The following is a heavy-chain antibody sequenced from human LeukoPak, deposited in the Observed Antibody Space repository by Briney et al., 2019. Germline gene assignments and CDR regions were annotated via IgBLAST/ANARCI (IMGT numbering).Heavy chain of an antibody. D-gene: IGHD5-18*01. CDR1: GFTCSSCG. V-gene: IGHV3-23*01. Sequence: PGGSLRLSCAASGFTCSSCGMSWVRQAPGKGLEWVSAISGSGGSTYYADSVKGRFTISRDNAKNSLYLQMNSLRAEDTAVYYCARVTRRGYQNDYWGQGTLVTVSS. J-gene: IGHJ4*02. CDR3: ARVTRRGYQNDY. CDR2: ISGSGGST.